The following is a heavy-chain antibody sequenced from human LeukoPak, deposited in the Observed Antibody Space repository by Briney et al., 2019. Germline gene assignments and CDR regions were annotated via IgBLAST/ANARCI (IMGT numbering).Heavy chain of an antibody. CDR1: GFTFSSYA. CDR3: ASSGDFRAYYYDSSGYYY. Sequence: GGSLRLSCAASGFTFSSYAMHWVRQAPGKGLEWVAVISYDGSNKYYADSVKGRLTISRDNSKNTLYLQMNSLRAEDTAVYYCASSGDFRAYYYDSSGYYYWGQGTLVTVSS. V-gene: IGHV3-30*14. CDR2: ISYDGSNK. D-gene: IGHD3-22*01. J-gene: IGHJ4*02.